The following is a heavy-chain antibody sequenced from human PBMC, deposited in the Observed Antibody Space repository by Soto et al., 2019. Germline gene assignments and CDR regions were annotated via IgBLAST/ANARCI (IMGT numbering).Heavy chain of an antibody. CDR3: ARAHPGTITIFGVATAYYFDY. CDR1: GGSFSGYY. CDR2: INHSGST. Sequence: SETLSLTCAVYGGSFSGYYWSWIRQPPGKGLEWIGEINHSGSTNYNPSLKSRVTISVDTSKNQFSLKLSSVTAADTAVYYCARAHPGTITIFGVATAYYFDYWGQGTLVTVSS. J-gene: IGHJ4*02. V-gene: IGHV4-34*01. D-gene: IGHD3-3*01.